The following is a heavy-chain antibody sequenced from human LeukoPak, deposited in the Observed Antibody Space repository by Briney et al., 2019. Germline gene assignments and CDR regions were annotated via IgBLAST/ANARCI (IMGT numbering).Heavy chain of an antibody. CDR1: GGSISSYY. Sequence: SETLSLTCTVSGGSISSYYWSWIRQPPGKGLEWIGYIYYSGSTNYNPSLKSRVTISVDTSKNQFSLKLSSVTAADTAVYYCARVGYSYGRILDYWGQGTLVTASS. J-gene: IGHJ4*02. CDR2: IYYSGST. V-gene: IGHV4-59*01. D-gene: IGHD5-18*01. CDR3: ARVGYSYGRILDY.